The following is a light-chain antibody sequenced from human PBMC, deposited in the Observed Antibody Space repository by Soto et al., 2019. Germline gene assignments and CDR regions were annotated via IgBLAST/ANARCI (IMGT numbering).Light chain of an antibody. CDR1: MRDVGAYNL. Sequence: QSALTQPASVSGSAGQSITISCSGTMRDVGAYNLVSWYQQHPGTAPKLIIYEVRNRPSGISSRFSGSRSGNTASLTISGLQPEGEGDYYGSADTARSTLGFGGGTKRTVL. CDR2: EVR. V-gene: IGLV2-14*01. CDR3: SADTARSTLG. J-gene: IGLJ3*02.